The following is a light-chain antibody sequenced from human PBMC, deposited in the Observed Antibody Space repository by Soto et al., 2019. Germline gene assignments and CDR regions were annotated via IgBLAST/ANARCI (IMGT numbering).Light chain of an antibody. CDR3: QQYGSSPVT. J-gene: IGKJ5*01. CDR1: QTFSSSY. CDR2: GAS. V-gene: IGKV3-20*01. Sequence: EIVLTQSPGTLSLSPGERATLSCRASQTFSSSYLAWYQQKPGQAPRLLIYGASSRATGIPDRFSGSGSGTDFTLTISRLEPEDFAVYYCQQYGSSPVTFGQGTRLEIK.